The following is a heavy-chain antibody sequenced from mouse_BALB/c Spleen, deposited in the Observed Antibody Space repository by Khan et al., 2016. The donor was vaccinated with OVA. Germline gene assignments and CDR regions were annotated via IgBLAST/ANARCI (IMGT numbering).Heavy chain of an antibody. V-gene: IGHV1-7*01. D-gene: IGHD1-1*01. J-gene: IGHJ2*01. CDR3: ARRGLRWDFDY. CDR1: GYTFINYW. CDR2: INPSTGYT. Sequence: VQLQQSGAELAKPGASVKMSCKASGYTFINYWILWVKQRPGQGLEWIGYINPSTGYTEYNQNFKEKATLTADKSSSTAYMQLSSLTSEDSAVXYGARRGLRWDFDYWGQGTTLTVSS.